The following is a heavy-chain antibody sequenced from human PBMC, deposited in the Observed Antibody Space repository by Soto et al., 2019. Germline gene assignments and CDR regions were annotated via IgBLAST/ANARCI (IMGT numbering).Heavy chain of an antibody. D-gene: IGHD2-15*01. Sequence: LSLTCTVSGGSISSYYWSWIRQPPGKGLEWIGYIYYSGSTNYNPSLKSRVTISVDTSKNQFSLKLSSVTAADTAVYYCARGRILYYYGMDVWGQGTTVTVSS. V-gene: IGHV4-59*01. J-gene: IGHJ6*02. CDR2: IYYSGST. CDR3: ARGRILYYYGMDV. CDR1: GGSISSYY.